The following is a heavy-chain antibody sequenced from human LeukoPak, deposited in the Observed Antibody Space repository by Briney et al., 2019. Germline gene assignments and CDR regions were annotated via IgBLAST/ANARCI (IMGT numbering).Heavy chain of an antibody. CDR3: ARAYLIHDYGDY. CDR2: IKQDGSEK. Sequence: GGSLRLSCAASGFTFSSYAMSWVRQAPGKGLEWVANIKQDGSEKYYVDSVKGRFTISRDNAKNSLYLQMNSLRAEDTAVYYCARAYLIHDYGDYWGQGTLVTVSS. V-gene: IGHV3-7*01. D-gene: IGHD2-8*01. CDR1: GFTFSSYA. J-gene: IGHJ4*02.